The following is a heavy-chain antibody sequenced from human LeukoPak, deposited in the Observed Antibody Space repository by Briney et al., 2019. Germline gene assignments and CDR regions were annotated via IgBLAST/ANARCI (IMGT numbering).Heavy chain of an antibody. Sequence: GGSLRLSCAASGFTFSSYSMTWVRQAPGKGLEWVSYISSSSSTKYYADSVKGRFTISRDNAKNSLYLQMNSLRADDTAVYYCARFAAGGSYYYYMDVWGKGTTVTVSS. CDR2: ISSSSSTK. J-gene: IGHJ6*03. V-gene: IGHV3-48*04. CDR3: ARFAAGGSYYYYMDV. D-gene: IGHD6-25*01. CDR1: GFTFSSYS.